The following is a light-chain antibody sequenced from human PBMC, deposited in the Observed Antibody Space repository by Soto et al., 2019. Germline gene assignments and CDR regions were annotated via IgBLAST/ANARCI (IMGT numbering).Light chain of an antibody. CDR3: AVWDDSLNGHYV. CDR1: TSNIGSNT. CDR2: SNN. Sequence: QSVLTQLPSASGTPGQRVTISCSGSTSNIGSNTVNWYQQLPGTAPKLLIYSNNQRPSGVPDRFSGSKSGTSASLAISGLQSEDEADYYCAVWDDSLNGHYVFGTGTKVTVL. V-gene: IGLV1-44*01. J-gene: IGLJ1*01.